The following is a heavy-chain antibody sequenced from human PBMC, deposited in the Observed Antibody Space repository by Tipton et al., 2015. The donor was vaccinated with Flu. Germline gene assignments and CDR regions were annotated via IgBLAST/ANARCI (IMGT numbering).Heavy chain of an antibody. Sequence: TLSLTCVVFGDSISGTNYWSWVRQPPGKGLEWIGEFHHSGTINYNPSLKSRVLISVDKSWNQFSLRLGSVTAADTAVYYCARNIVGANALDYWGQGALVTVSS. D-gene: IGHD1-26*01. J-gene: IGHJ4*02. CDR2: FHHSGTI. CDR3: ARNIVGANALDY. CDR1: GDSISGTNY. V-gene: IGHV4-4*02.